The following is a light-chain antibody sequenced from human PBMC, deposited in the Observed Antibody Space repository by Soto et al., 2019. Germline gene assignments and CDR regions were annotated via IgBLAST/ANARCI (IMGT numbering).Light chain of an antibody. CDR2: GAS. Sequence: RLTQSPSSLSASVGDTVTISCRTSQDISTYLAWYQQKTGKAPTLLIFGASSLHNGVPPRFAGSGSGSEFTLTINRLQPDDFATYFWQHYTLYSAPFGQGTRV. CDR3: QHYTLYSAP. CDR1: QDISTY. V-gene: IGKV1-5*01. J-gene: IGKJ3*01.